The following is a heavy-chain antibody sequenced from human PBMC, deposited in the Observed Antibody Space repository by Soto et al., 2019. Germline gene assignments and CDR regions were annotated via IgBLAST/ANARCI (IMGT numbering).Heavy chain of an antibody. CDR2: ISGSGGST. V-gene: IGHV3-23*01. Sequence: GGSLRLSCAASGFTFSSYAMSWVRQAPGKGLEWVSAISGSGGSTYYADSVKGRFTISRDNSKNTLYLQMNSLRAEDTAVYYCAKPQTTVAGYYYYMDVWGKGTTVTVSS. D-gene: IGHD6-19*01. J-gene: IGHJ6*03. CDR1: GFTFSSYA. CDR3: AKPQTTVAGYYYYMDV.